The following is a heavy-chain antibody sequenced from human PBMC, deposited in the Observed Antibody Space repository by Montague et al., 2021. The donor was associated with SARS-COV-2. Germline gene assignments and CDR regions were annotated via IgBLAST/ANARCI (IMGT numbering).Heavy chain of an antibody. V-gene: IGHV3-48*03. D-gene: IGHD3-16*02. CDR3: TRDYRSIVGDGLDI. J-gene: IGHJ3*02. Sequence: SLRLSCAASGFTFRNYDMNWVRQAPGKGPEWISYISTSPYPTSYAGSVKGRFTISRDNGKNSLYLPMNSLRVEDTAVYYCTRDYRSIVGDGLDIWGQGTKVTVSS. CDR1: GFTFRNYD. CDR2: ISTSPYPT.